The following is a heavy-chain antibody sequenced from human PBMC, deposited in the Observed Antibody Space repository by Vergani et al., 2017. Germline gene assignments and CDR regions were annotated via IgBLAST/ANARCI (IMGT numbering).Heavy chain of an antibody. J-gene: IGHJ4*02. D-gene: IGHD3-9*01. CDR1: GDSISSGVYY. CDR3: ARTESFILRYFHWAL. V-gene: IGHV4-31*03. CDR2: IYSTGST. Sequence: QVQLQESGPGLVKPSQTLSLTCSVSGDSISSGVYYWNWIRQHPGKGLEWIGYIYSTGSTHHNPSLRRRINMSVDTSKNQFSLKLTSVTAADTAIYFCARTESFILRYFHWALWGQGTLVTVSS.